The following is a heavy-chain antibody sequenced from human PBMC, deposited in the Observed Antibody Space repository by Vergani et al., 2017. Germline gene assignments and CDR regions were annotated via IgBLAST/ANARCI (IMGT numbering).Heavy chain of an antibody. V-gene: IGHV1-69*13. Sequence: QVQLVQSGAEVKKPGSSVKVSCKASGGTFSSYAISWVRHAPGQGLEWMGRIIPIFGTANYAQKFQGRVTITADESTSTAYMELSSLRSEDTAVYYCARVGYCSSTSCPDAFDIWGQGTMVTVSS. CDR3: ARVGYCSSTSCPDAFDI. J-gene: IGHJ3*02. CDR2: IIPIFGTA. CDR1: GGTFSSYA. D-gene: IGHD2-2*01.